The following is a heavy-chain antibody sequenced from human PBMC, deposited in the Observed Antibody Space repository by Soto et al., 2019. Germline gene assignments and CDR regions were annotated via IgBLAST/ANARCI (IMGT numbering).Heavy chain of an antibody. J-gene: IGHJ5*02. CDR2: IIPIFGTA. CDR3: ARDRYSSGWQPFWFDP. V-gene: IGHV1-69*01. D-gene: IGHD6-19*01. Sequence: QVQLVQSGAEVKKPGSSVKVSCKASGGTFSSYAISWVRQAPGQGLEWMGGIIPIFGTAHYAQKFQGRVTITADESTSTAYMELSSLRSEDTAVYYCARDRYSSGWQPFWFDPWCQGTLVTV. CDR1: GGTFSSYA.